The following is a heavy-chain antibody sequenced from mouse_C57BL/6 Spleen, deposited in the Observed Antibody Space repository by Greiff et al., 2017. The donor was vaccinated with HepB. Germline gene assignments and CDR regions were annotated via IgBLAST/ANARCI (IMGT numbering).Heavy chain of an antibody. D-gene: IGHD2-1*01. J-gene: IGHJ3*01. CDR1: GYTFTSYW. CDR3: ASYGIYEAWFAY. Sequence: QVQLQQPGAELVKPGASVKLSCKASGYTFTSYWMHWVKQRPGRGLEWIGRIDPNSGGTKYNEKFKSKATLTVDKPSSPAYMQLSSLTSEDSAVYYCASYGIYEAWFAYWGQGTLVTVSA. V-gene: IGHV1-72*01. CDR2: IDPNSGGT.